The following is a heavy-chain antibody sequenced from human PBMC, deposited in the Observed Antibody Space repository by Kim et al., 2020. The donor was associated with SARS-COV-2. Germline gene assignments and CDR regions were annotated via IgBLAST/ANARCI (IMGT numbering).Heavy chain of an antibody. CDR3: ASSYYDILTGYFV. CDR1: GGSVSSGSYY. CDR2: IYYSGST. D-gene: IGHD3-9*01. Sequence: SETLSLTCTVSGGSVSSGSYYWSWIRQPPGKGLEWIGYIYYSGSTNYNPSLKSRVTISVDTSKNQFSLKLSSVTAADTAVYYCASSYYDILTGYFVWGQGTLVTVSS. J-gene: IGHJ4*02. V-gene: IGHV4-61*01.